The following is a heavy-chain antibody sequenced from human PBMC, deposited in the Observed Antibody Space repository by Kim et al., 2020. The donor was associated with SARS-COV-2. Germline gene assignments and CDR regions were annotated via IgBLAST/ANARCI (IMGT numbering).Heavy chain of an antibody. Sequence: SETLSLTCAVYGGSFSGYYWSWIRQPPGKGLEWIGEINHSGSTNYNPSLKSRVTISVDTSKNQFSLKLSSVTAADTAVYYCARSQQQNFYYWRQGTLVT. V-gene: IGHV4-34*01. CDR3: ARSQQQNFYY. J-gene: IGHJ4*02. D-gene: IGHD6-13*01. CDR1: GGSFSGYY. CDR2: INHSGST.